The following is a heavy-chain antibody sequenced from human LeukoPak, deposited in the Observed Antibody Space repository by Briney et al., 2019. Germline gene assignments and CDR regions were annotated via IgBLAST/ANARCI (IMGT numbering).Heavy chain of an antibody. V-gene: IGHV4-4*07. CDR3: ARDLGYGSGSYYKGPDRNWFDP. D-gene: IGHD3-10*01. CDR2: IYTSGST. CDR1: GGSISSYY. J-gene: IGHJ5*02. Sequence: SETLSLTCTVSGGSISSYYWSWIRQPAGKGLEWIGRIYTSGSTNYNPSLKSRVTMSVDTSKNQFSLKLSSVTAAHTAVYYCARDLGYGSGSYYKGPDRNWFDPWGQGTLVTVSS.